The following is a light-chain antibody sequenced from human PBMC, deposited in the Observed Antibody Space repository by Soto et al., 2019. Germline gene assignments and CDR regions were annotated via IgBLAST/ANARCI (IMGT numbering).Light chain of an antibody. J-gene: IGLJ1*01. Sequence: QSALTQPASVSGSPGQSITISCTGTSSDVGGYNYVSWYQQRPDKAPRLMIYDVSNRPSGVSDRFSGSKSGDTASLTISGLQAEDEADYYCTSFTSRHTYVFGTGTKVTVL. V-gene: IGLV2-14*03. CDR1: SSDVGGYNY. CDR3: TSFTSRHTYV. CDR2: DVS.